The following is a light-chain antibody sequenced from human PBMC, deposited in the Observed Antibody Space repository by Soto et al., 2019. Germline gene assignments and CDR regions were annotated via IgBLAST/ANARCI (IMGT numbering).Light chain of an antibody. J-gene: IGLJ3*02. V-gene: IGLV2-8*01. CDR3: SSYAGSNNLV. CDR1: SSDVGSYNY. Sequence: QSALTQPPSASGSPGQSVTISCTGTSSDVGSYNYVSWYQQHPGKAPKLMIYEVSKRPSGVADRFSGSKSGNTASLTVSGLLAEDEADYYCSSYAGSNNLVFGGGTKVTVL. CDR2: EVS.